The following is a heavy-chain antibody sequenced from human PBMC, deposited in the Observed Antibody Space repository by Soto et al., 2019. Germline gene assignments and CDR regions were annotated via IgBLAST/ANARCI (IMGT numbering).Heavy chain of an antibody. Sequence: EVQLVESGGGLVKPGGSLRLSCAASGFTFSSYSMNWVRQAPGKGLEWVSSISSSSSYIYYADSVKGRFTISRDNAKNSLYLQMNSLRAEDTAVYYCAREGWYDYYYYGMDVWGQGTTVTVSS. D-gene: IGHD6-19*01. V-gene: IGHV3-21*01. CDR1: GFTFSSYS. J-gene: IGHJ6*02. CDR2: ISSSSSYI. CDR3: AREGWYDYYYYGMDV.